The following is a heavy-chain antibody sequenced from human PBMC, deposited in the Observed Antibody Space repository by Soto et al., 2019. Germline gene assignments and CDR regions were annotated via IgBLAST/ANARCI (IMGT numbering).Heavy chain of an antibody. CDR1: GFTFSHYD. CDR3: DRDPCPEANCGEYELCLDD. CDR2: ISVSGRPR. V-gene: IGHV3-48*03. Sequence: PWGSLRLSCAASGFTFSHYDLNWVRQARGQGLESLSYISVSGRPRSHADSVAGRFNISRDIVNNSLYLQKNILRVEDTAIYFSDRDPCPEANCGEYELCLDDWDQETTVNVSS. D-gene: IGHD4-17*01. J-gene: IGHJ6*01.